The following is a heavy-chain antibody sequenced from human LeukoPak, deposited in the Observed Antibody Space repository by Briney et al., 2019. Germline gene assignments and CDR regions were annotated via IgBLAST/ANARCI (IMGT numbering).Heavy chain of an antibody. CDR2: ISYDGSNN. V-gene: IGHV3-30-3*01. D-gene: IGHD3-10*01. CDR3: ARGGGFYGSGSYSDD. CDR1: GFTFSSYA. J-gene: IGHJ4*02. Sequence: QVQLVESGGGVVQPGRSLRLSCAASGFTFSSYAMHWVRQAPGKGLEWVAVISYDGSNNYYADSVRGRFTISRDNSKNLLHLQFNRLRAEDTAVYYCARGGGFYGSGSYSDDWGQGTLVTVSS.